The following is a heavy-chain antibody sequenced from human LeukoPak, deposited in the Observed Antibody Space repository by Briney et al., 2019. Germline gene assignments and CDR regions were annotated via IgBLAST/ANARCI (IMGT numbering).Heavy chain of an antibody. Sequence: PGGSLRLSCAASGFTFSSYGMHWVRQAPGKGLEWVAVISYDGSNKYYADSVKGRFTISRDNSKNTLYLQMNSLRAEDTAVYYCAKDLRAVVINAFDIWGQGTMVTVSS. V-gene: IGHV3-30*18. J-gene: IGHJ3*02. D-gene: IGHD3-22*01. CDR3: AKDLRAVVINAFDI. CDR2: ISYDGSNK. CDR1: GFTFSSYG.